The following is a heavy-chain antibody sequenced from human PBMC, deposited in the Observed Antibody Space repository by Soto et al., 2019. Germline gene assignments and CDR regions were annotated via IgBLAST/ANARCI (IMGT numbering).Heavy chain of an antibody. CDR2: MNHNSGNT. CDR3: AREWETGGFDP. Sequence: QVQLVQSGAEVKKPGASVKVSCKASGYTFTSYDINWVRQATGQVREWMGWMNHNSGNTGYAQKFQGRVTMTSNTSISKVYMELRSLKSEDAAVYSCAREWETGGFDPWGQGTLVSVSS. J-gene: IGHJ5*02. D-gene: IGHD1-26*01. V-gene: IGHV1-8*01. CDR1: GYTFTSYD.